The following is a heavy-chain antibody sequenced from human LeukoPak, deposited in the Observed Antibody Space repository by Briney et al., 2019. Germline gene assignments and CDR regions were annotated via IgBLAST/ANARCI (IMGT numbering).Heavy chain of an antibody. J-gene: IGHJ5*02. CDR1: GGSISSYY. CDR3: AREWPGVAGDWFDP. CDR2: IYYSGST. D-gene: IGHD6-19*01. Sequence: SETLSLTCTVSGGSISSYYWSWIRQPPGKGLECIGYIYYSGSTNYNPSLKSRVTISVDTSKNQFSLKLSSVTAADTAVYYCAREWPGVAGDWFDPWGQGTLVTVSS. V-gene: IGHV4-59*12.